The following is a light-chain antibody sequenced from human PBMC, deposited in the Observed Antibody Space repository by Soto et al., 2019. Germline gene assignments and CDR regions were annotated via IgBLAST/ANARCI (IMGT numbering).Light chain of an antibody. CDR1: TSVSSY. CDR2: SAF. Sequence: DNQMTQTTSSPSASVGERVTITCRASTSVSSYLNWYQQKPGQAPKLLIYSAFSLHSVFPAGFGSRGCCADFALTISRLPPEDFATYYCQQSYTTPGTVGRGTKVDIK. CDR3: QQSYTTPGT. J-gene: IGKJ1*01. V-gene: IGKV1-39*01.